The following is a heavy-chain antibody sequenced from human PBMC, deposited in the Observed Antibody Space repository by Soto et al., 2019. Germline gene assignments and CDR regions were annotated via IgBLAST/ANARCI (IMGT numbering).Heavy chain of an antibody. D-gene: IGHD4-17*01. CDR1: GDSISSYY. J-gene: IGHJ4*02. Sequence: SETLSLTCTISGDSISSYYWGWIRQPPGKGLEWIGYIFYSGDTNYNPSLKSRVTMSLDTSNNQFSLDLKSVTASDTAVYYCVRHGDSHWSFQYWGQGALVTVSS. CDR3: VRHGDSHWSFQY. CDR2: IFYSGDT. V-gene: IGHV4-59*08.